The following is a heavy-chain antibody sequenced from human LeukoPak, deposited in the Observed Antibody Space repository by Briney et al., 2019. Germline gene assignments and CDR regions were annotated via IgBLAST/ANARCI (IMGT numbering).Heavy chain of an antibody. Sequence: SETLSLTCTVSGGSISSYYWSWIRQPAGKGLESIGRIYTSGSHNYNPSLKSRVTMSVDTSNNHFSLKLSSVTAADTAVCYCASPLVTPSGYYYYGMDVWGQGTTVTVSS. CDR3: ASPLVTPSGYYYYGMDV. CDR2: IYTSGSH. CDR1: GGSISSYY. D-gene: IGHD3-9*01. V-gene: IGHV4-4*07. J-gene: IGHJ6*02.